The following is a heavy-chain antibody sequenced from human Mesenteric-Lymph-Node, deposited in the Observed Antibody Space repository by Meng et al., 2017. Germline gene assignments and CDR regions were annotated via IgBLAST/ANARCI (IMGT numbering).Heavy chain of an antibody. D-gene: IGHD3-9*01. CDR2: MNPNSGNT. V-gene: IGHV1-8*03. J-gene: IGHJ6*02. CDR1: GYTFTSYD. CDR3: ARGHRGDYDILTGYYTDYYYYGMDV. Sequence: ASVKVSCKASGYTFTSYDINWVRQATGQGLEWMGWMNPNSGNTGYAQKFQGRVTITRNTSISTAYMGLSSLRSEDTAVYYCARGHRGDYDILTGYYTDYYYYGMDVWGQGTMVTVSS.